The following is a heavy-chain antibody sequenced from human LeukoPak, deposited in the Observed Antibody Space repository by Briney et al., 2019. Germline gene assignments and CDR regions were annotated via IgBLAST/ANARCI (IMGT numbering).Heavy chain of an antibody. CDR1: GYTFTSYA. CDR3: ARAYSGYSYGYVLDY. J-gene: IGHJ4*02. D-gene: IGHD5-18*01. V-gene: IGHV1-8*02. CDR2: MNPNSGNT. Sequence: GASVKVSCKASGYTFTSYAMHWVRQAPGQGLEWMGWMNPNSGNTGYAQKFQGRVTMTRNTSISTAYMELSSLRSEDTAVYYCARAYSGYSYGYVLDYWGQGTLVTVSS.